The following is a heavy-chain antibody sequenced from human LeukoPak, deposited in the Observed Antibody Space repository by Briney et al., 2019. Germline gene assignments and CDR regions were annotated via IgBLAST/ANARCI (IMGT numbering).Heavy chain of an antibody. J-gene: IGHJ4*02. CDR3: GTLLSNGPFDY. V-gene: IGHV1-2*02. Sequence: ASVKVSCKASGYTFTGYSMHWARQAPGHGLEWMGYIYPNSGATKYAQKFQGRVTMTRDTSIGTACMELSGLRSDDTAVYYCGTLLSNGPFDYWGQGSLVTVSS. CDR1: GYTFTGYS. CDR2: IYPNSGAT.